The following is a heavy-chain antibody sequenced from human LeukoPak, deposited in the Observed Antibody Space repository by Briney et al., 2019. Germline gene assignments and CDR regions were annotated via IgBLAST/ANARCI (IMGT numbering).Heavy chain of an antibody. CDR1: GGSFSGYH. CDR2: INHRGST. V-gene: IGHV4-34*01. CDR3: ARGRTTYDYVWGSYRPPDY. J-gene: IGHJ4*02. Sequence: PSETLSLTCAVYGGSFSGYHWNWIRQPPGKGLEWIGEINHRGSTNYNPSLKSRVSISVDTSKNQFSLKLSSVTAADTAVYYCARGRTTYDYVWGSYRPPDYWGQGTLVTVSS. D-gene: IGHD3-16*02.